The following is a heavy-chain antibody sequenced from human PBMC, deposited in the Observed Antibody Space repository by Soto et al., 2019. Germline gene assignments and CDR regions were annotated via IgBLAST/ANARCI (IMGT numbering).Heavy chain of an antibody. V-gene: IGHV1-18*01. CDR3: ARVVPGAEAWFGP. CDR1: GYTFSDYG. Sequence: ASVKVSCKTSGYTFSDYGITWVRQAPGQPLEWLGWISLYSDGTNYAQKFQGRVSMTTDTSTTTAYMELRSLRSDDTAVYYCARVVPGAEAWFGPWGQGTLVTVSS. CDR2: ISLYSDGT. J-gene: IGHJ5*02. D-gene: IGHD2-2*01.